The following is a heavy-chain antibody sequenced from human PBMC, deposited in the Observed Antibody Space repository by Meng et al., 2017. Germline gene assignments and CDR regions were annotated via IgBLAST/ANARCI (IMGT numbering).Heavy chain of an antibody. J-gene: IGHJ4*02. D-gene: IGHD3-10*01. CDR1: GFIFISYA. V-gene: IGHV3-23*01. Sequence: VGVLVEAGGCLMRAGAVAGFIFISYARSWVRQAAGRGLEWVSAISGSGGSTYYADSVKGRFIISRDNSKNTLYLQMNSLRAEDRAVYYCAKDSAITPPFDYWGQGTLVTVSS. CDR3: AKDSAITPPFDY. CDR2: ISGSGGST.